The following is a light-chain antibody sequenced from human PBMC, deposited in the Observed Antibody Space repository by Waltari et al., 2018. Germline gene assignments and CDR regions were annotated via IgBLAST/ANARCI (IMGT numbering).Light chain of an antibody. J-gene: IGKJ5*01. Sequence: DIQMTQSPSSLSASVGDIFTITCQASQDISNYLNWYQQKPGKAPKLLIYDASNLETGVPSRFSGSGSGTDFTFTISSLQPEDIATYYCQQYDNLPITFGQGTRLEIK. CDR1: QDISNY. V-gene: IGKV1-33*01. CDR2: DAS. CDR3: QQYDNLPIT.